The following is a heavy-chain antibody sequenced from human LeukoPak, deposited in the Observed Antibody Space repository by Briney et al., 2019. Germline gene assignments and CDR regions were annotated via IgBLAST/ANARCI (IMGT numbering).Heavy chain of an antibody. CDR1: GYTFTSYG. Sequence: ASVKVSCKASGYTFTSYGISWVRQAPGQGLGWMGWISAYNGNTNYAQKLQGRVTMTTDTSTSTAYMELRSLRSDDTAVYYCARDTYSRHYYYYGMDVWGQGTTVTVSS. V-gene: IGHV1-18*01. J-gene: IGHJ6*02. CDR2: ISAYNGNT. D-gene: IGHD6-13*01. CDR3: ARDTYSRHYYYYGMDV.